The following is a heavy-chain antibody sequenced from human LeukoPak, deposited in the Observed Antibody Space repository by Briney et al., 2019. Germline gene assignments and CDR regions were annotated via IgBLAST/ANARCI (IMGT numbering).Heavy chain of an antibody. V-gene: IGHV3-11*01. CDR2: ISSSGSSI. J-gene: IGHJ4*02. Sequence: PGGSLRLSCAASGFTFSDYYMTWIRQAPGKGLEWVSYISSSGSSIYYADSVKGRFTISRDNAKNSLYLQMNSLRAEDTALYYCARVGTVYYFDYWGQGTLVTVSS. D-gene: IGHD7-27*01. CDR1: GFTFSDYY. CDR3: ARVGTVYYFDY.